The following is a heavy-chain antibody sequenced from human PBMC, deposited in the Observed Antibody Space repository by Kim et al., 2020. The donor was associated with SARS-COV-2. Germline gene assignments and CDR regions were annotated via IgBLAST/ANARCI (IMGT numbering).Heavy chain of an antibody. J-gene: IGHJ2*01. V-gene: IGHV5-10-1*01. D-gene: IGHD2-2*01. CDR2: IDPSDSYT. CDR1: GYSFTSYW. CDR3: ARHEGSGPGVVVVPAAMWWYFDL. Sequence: GESLKISCKGSGYSFTSYWISWVRQMPGKGLEWMGRIDPSDSYTNYSPSFQGHVTISADKSINTAYLQWSSLKASDTAMYYCARHEGSGPGVVVVPAAMWWYFDLWGRGTLVTVSS.